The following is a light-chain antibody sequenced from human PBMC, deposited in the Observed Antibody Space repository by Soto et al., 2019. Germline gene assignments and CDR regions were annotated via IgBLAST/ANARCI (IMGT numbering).Light chain of an antibody. CDR3: QHYNSYSEA. CDR2: GAS. V-gene: IGKV3-20*01. Sequence: EIVLTQSPGTLSLSPGERATLSCRASQSVSSSYLAWYQQKPGQAPRLLIYGASSRATGIPDRFSGSGSGTDFTLTISRLEPDDFATYYCQHYNSYSEAFGQGTMVDI. J-gene: IGKJ1*01. CDR1: QSVSSSY.